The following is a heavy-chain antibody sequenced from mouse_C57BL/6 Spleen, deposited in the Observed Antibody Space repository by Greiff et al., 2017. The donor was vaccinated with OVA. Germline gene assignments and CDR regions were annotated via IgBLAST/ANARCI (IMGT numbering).Heavy chain of an antibody. CDR1: GYTFTDYE. V-gene: IGHV1-15*01. Sequence: QVQLKESGAELVRPGASVTLSCKASGYTFTDYEMHWVKQTPVHGLEWIGAIDPETGGTAYNQKFKGKAILTADKSSSTAYMELRSLTSEDSAVYYCTRNSHYFDYWGQGTTLTVSS. CDR3: TRNSHYFDY. J-gene: IGHJ2*01. CDR2: IDPETGGT.